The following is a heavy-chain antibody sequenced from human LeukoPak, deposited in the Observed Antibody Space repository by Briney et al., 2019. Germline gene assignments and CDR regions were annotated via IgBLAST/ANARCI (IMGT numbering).Heavy chain of an antibody. CDR1: GGSFSGYY. J-gene: IGHJ4*02. Sequence: SETLSLTCAVYGGSFSGYYWSWIRQPPGKGLEWIGEINHSGSTNYNPSLKSRVTISVDTSKNQFSLKLSSVTAADTAVYYCARHLGDDSSGYYYFDCWGQGTLVTVSS. V-gene: IGHV4-34*01. CDR3: ARHLGDDSSGYYYFDC. D-gene: IGHD3-22*01. CDR2: INHSGST.